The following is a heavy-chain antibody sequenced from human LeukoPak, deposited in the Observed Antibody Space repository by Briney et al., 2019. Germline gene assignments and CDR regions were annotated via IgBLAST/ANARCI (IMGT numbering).Heavy chain of an antibody. CDR2: INPNSGGT. Sequence: ASVTVSCKASGYTFTGYYMHWVRQAPGQGLEWMGWINPNSGGTNYAQKFQGWVTMTRDTSISTAYMELSRLRSDDTAVYYCARGQYCSSTSCFPDYWGQGTLVTVSS. V-gene: IGHV1-2*04. CDR3: ARGQYCSSTSCFPDY. CDR1: GYTFTGYY. J-gene: IGHJ4*02. D-gene: IGHD2-2*01.